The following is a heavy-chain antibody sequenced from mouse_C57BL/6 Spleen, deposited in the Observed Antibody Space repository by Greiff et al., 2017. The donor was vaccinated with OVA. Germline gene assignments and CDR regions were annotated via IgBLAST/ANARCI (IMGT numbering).Heavy chain of an antibody. J-gene: IGHJ2*01. CDR3: ARWDKLPYLDD. CDR2: IDPSDSET. CDR1: GYTFTSYW. Sequence: QVQLQQPGAELVRPGSSVKLSCKASGYTFTSYWMHWVKQRPIQGLEWIGNIDPSDSETHYNQKFKDKATLTVDKSSSTAYMQLSSLTAEDSAVYYWARWDKLPYLDDWGQGTTLTVSS. D-gene: IGHD2-1*01. V-gene: IGHV1-52*01.